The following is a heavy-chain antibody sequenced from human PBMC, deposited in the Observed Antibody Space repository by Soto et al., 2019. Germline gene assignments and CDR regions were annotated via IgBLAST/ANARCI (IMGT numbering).Heavy chain of an antibody. CDR1: GGSFIGYY. CDR2: INHSGST. V-gene: IGHV4-34*01. Sequence: SETLSHTCAFYGGSFIGYYWSWIRQPPGKGLEWIGEINHSGSTNYNPSLKSRVTISVDTSKNQFSLKLSSVTAADTAVYYCARAYSSSSLWFDPWGQGTLLTVSS. D-gene: IGHD6-6*01. CDR3: ARAYSSSSLWFDP. J-gene: IGHJ5*02.